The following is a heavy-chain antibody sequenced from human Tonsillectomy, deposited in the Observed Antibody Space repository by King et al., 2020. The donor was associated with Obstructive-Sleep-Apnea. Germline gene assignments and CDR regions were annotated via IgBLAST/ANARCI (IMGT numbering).Heavy chain of an antibody. D-gene: IGHD1-26*01. CDR1: GFDYRNYA. CDR3: AKGIDVGHSEATH. V-gene: IGHV3-23*04. J-gene: IGHJ4*02. Sequence: DVQLVESGGGLVQPGGSLRLSCTASGFDYRNYAMSWVRQTPGKRLEWVSGISGGGTHTYYPGSVTGRFAVSRDNSKNTLYLQMNSLTVDDTAIYYCAKGIDVGHSEATHWGQGTLVTVSS. CDR2: ISGGGTHT.